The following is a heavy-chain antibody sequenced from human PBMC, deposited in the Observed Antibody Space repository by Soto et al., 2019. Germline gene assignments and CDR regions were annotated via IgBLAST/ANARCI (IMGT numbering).Heavy chain of an antibody. CDR2: FNPRADTT. CDR1: GYTLSDAN. CDR3: VRDLRVGGDY. Sequence: QVQLVQSGAEVKKPGASVKVSCKASGYTLSDANINWVRQAPGQGPEWMGIFNPRADTTNYAQKFQGRVTMTRDTPTSTVYMELSSLRSEDTAVYYCVRDLRVGGDYWGQGTLVTVSS. D-gene: IGHD1-26*01. J-gene: IGHJ4*02. V-gene: IGHV1-46*01.